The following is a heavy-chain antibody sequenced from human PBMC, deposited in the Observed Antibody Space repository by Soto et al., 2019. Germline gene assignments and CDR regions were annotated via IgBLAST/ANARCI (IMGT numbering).Heavy chain of an antibody. Sequence: EVELLESGGGLVQPGGSLRLSCAASGFTFSSYAMSWVRQAPGKGLEWVSAISGSGGSTCYADSVKGRFTISRDNSKNTLYLQMNSLRAEDTAVYYCAKDLGRWLQTQFDYWGQGTLVTVSS. CDR2: ISGSGGST. CDR3: AKDLGRWLQTQFDY. V-gene: IGHV3-23*01. J-gene: IGHJ4*02. D-gene: IGHD5-12*01. CDR1: GFTFSSYA.